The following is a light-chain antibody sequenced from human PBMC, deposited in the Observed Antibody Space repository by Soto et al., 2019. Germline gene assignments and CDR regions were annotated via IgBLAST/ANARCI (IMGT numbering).Light chain of an antibody. CDR3: QQYNSYPLT. Sequence: DIQMTQSPSSLSASVGDRVTITCRASQGIATWVAWYQQKPDKAPESLIYAASSLQSGVPSRFSGSGSGTDFTLTISSLQPEDFATYYCQQYNSYPLTFGGGTKVEI. J-gene: IGKJ4*01. CDR1: QGIATW. CDR2: AAS. V-gene: IGKV1D-16*01.